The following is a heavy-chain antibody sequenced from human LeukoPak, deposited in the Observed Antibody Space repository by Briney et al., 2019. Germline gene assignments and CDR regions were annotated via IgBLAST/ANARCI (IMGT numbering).Heavy chain of an antibody. Sequence: SETLSLTCTVSGGSISSSSYYWGWIRQPPGKGLEWIGSIYYSGSTYYNPSLKSRVTISVDTSENQFSLKLSSVTAADTAVYYCASQSLDGYSYGYDDYWGQGTLVTVSS. D-gene: IGHD5-18*01. CDR1: GGSISSSSYY. V-gene: IGHV4-39*01. CDR2: IYYSGST. J-gene: IGHJ4*02. CDR3: ASQSLDGYSYGYDDY.